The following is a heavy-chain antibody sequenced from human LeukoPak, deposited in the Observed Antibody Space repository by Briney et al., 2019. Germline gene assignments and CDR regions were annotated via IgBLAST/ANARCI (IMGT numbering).Heavy chain of an antibody. D-gene: IGHD4-17*01. Sequence: SETLSLTCAASGGSFSDYYRSWIRQSPGKGLEWIGEINHSGSTNYNPSLKSRATFSVDTYKKQSSLKLTSVPAADAAMYSCARGGTTVRLKYWGQGTLVTVSS. J-gene: IGHJ4*02. CDR3: ARGGTTVRLKY. CDR1: GGSFSDYY. CDR2: INHSGST. V-gene: IGHV4-34*01.